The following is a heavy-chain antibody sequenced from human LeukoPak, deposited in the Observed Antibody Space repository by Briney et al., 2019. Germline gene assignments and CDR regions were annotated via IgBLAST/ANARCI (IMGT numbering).Heavy chain of an antibody. J-gene: IGHJ6*02. D-gene: IGHD6-25*01. CDR1: GFTFSTHG. Sequence: PGGSLRLSCAASGFTFSTHGMHWVRQAPGKGLEWVAVIWYDGTNEYYADSVKGRFTISRDNSKNTLYLQMNSLRAEDTAVYHCARDAAFYYYGMDVWGQGTTVTVSS. CDR3: ARDAAFYYYGMDV. CDR2: IWYDGTNE. V-gene: IGHV3-33*01.